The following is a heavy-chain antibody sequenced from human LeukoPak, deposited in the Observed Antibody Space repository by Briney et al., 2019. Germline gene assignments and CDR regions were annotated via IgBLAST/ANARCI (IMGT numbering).Heavy chain of an antibody. Sequence: GESLKISCKASAYRVTTFWISWVRQMPGKGLEWMGRITPSDSYTNYSPSFRGHVTISADKSSTTAYLQWSSLRASDTAMYYCATSSGNNPLDYWGQGTLVTVSS. CDR1: AYRVTTFW. CDR2: ITPSDSYT. V-gene: IGHV5-10-1*01. J-gene: IGHJ4*02. D-gene: IGHD1-14*01. CDR3: ATSSGNNPLDY.